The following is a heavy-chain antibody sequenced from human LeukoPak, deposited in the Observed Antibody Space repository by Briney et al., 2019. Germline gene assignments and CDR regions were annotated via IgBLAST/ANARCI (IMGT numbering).Heavy chain of an antibody. Sequence: PSETLSLTCGVYGGXFSGYYWSWIRQPPGKGLEWLGEINHSGSTNYNPSLKSRVTISVDTSKNQFSLKLSSVTAAGTAVYYCASHQYNWNYYYYYGMDVWGQGTTVTVSS. CDR1: GGXFSGYY. J-gene: IGHJ6*02. CDR2: INHSGST. V-gene: IGHV4-34*01. CDR3: ASHQYNWNYYYYYGMDV. D-gene: IGHD1-7*01.